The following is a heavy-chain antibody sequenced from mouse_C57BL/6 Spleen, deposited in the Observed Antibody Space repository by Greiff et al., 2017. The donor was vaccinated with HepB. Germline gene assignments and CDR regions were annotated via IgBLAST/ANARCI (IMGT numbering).Heavy chain of an antibody. CDR1: GYSFTDYN. Sequence: VQLKESGPELVKPGASVKISCKASGYSFTDYNMNWVKQSNGKSLEWIGVINPNYGTTSYNQKFKGKATLTVDQSSSTAYMQLNSLTSEDSAVYYCARGYDYEGYAMDYWGQGTSVTVSS. CDR3: ARGYDYEGYAMDY. J-gene: IGHJ4*01. D-gene: IGHD2-4*01. V-gene: IGHV1-39*01. CDR2: INPNYGTT.